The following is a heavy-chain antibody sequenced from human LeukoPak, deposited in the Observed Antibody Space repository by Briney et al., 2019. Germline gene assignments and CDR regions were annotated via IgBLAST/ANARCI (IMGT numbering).Heavy chain of an antibody. J-gene: IGHJ6*04. CDR1: GYSISSGYY. D-gene: IGHD3-10*01. V-gene: IGHV4-38-2*01. CDR3: ASYYASGVSAYDYFGMDV. Sequence: SETLSLTFAVSGYSISSGYYWGWIRQPPGKGLEWIGSMYHNRGTYYNPSLKSRVTISMDTSKNQFSLRLSSVTAADTAVYYSASYYASGVSAYDYFGMDVWGKGTTVTVSS. CDR2: MYHNRGT.